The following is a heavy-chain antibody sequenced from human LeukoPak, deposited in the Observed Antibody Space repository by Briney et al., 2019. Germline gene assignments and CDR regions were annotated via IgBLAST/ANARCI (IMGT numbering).Heavy chain of an antibody. V-gene: IGHV1-18*01. D-gene: IGHD2-2*02. Sequence: GASVKVSCKASGYTFTSYGISWVRQAPGQGLEWMGWISAYNGNTNYAQELQGRVTMTTDTSTSTAYMELRSLRSDDTAVYYCARDWGYCSSTSCYIGQYYFDYWGQGTLVTVSS. CDR3: ARDWGYCSSTSCYIGQYYFDY. J-gene: IGHJ4*02. CDR2: ISAYNGNT. CDR1: GYTFTSYG.